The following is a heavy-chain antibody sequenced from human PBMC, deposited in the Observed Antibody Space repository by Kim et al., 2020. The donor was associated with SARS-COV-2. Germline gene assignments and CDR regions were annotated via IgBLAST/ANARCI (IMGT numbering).Heavy chain of an antibody. V-gene: IGHV3-23*01. D-gene: IGHD2-15*01. CDR3: AKLGTGMGLGYCSGGSCLAFDS. CDR2: ISGSGGST. J-gene: IGHJ4*02. CDR1: GFTFSSYA. Sequence: GGSLRLSCAASGFTFSSYAMSWVRQAPGKGLEWVSAISGSGGSTYYADSVKGRFTIPRDNSKNTLYLQMNSLRAEDTAVYYCAKLGTGMGLGYCSGGSCLAFDSWGQGTLVTVSS.